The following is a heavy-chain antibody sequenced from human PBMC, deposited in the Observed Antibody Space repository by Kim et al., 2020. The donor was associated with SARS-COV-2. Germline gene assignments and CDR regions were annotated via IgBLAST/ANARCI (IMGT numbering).Heavy chain of an antibody. D-gene: IGHD3-10*01. V-gene: IGHV1-69*01. J-gene: IGHJ3*02. Sequence: KFQGRVTITADESTSTAYMELSSLRSEDTAVYYCARPGGGSGSYRDAFDIWGQGTMVTVSS. CDR3: ARPGGGSGSYRDAFDI.